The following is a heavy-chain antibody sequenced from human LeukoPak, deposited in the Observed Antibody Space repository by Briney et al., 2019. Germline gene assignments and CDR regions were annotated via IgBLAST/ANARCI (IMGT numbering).Heavy chain of an antibody. J-gene: IGHJ4*02. CDR3: ARDLTTVTPLGY. V-gene: IGHV1-18*01. CDR2: ISGYNGNT. CDR1: GYTFTTYG. Sequence: ASVKVSCKASGYTFTTYGITWVRQAPGHGLEWMGWISGYNGNTNYAQKLQGRVTMTRDTSTSTVYMELSSLRSEDTAVYYCARDLTTVTPLGYWGQGPLVTVSS. D-gene: IGHD4-11*01.